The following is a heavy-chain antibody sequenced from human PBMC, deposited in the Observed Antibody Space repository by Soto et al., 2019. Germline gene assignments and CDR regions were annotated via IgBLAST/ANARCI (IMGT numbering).Heavy chain of an antibody. CDR3: AREERYYDFWSGYSSYYYYYYMDV. D-gene: IGHD3-3*01. V-gene: IGHV1-18*01. CDR2: ISAYNGNT. Sequence: ASVKVSCKASGYTFTSYGISWVRQAPGQGLEWMGWISAYNGNTNYAQKLQGRVTMTTDTSTSTAYMELRSLRSDDTAVYYCAREERYYDFWSGYSSYYYYYYMDVWGKGTTVTVSS. J-gene: IGHJ6*03. CDR1: GYTFTSYG.